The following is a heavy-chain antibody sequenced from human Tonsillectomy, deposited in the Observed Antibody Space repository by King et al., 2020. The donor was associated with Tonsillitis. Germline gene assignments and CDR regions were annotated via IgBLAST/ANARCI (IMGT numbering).Heavy chain of an antibody. D-gene: IGHD4-23*01. J-gene: IGHJ4*02. CDR3: ARASNSGFDY. V-gene: IGHV3-74*01. CDR2: IKSDGIST. Sequence: VQLVESGGGLVQPGGSLRLSCAASGFTFSSYWMHWVRQAPGKGLLWVSRIKSDGISTSYADSVKGRFTISRDNAKNTLYLQMNSLRAEDTAVYYCARASNSGFDYWGQGTLVIVSS. CDR1: GFTFSSYW.